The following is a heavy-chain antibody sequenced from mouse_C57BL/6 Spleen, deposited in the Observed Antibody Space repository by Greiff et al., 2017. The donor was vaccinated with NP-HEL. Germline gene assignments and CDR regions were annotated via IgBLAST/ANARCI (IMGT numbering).Heavy chain of an antibody. CDR1: GYTFTSYW. D-gene: IGHD4-1*01. CDR3: ARRPPNSYYFDY. CDR2: IDPSDSYT. J-gene: IGHJ2*01. V-gene: IGHV1-50*01. Sequence: VQLQQPGAELVKPGASVKLSCKASGYTFTSYWMQWVKQRPGQGLEWIGEIDPSDSYTNYNQKFKGKATLTVDTSSSTAYMQLSSLTSEDSAVYYCARRPPNSYYFDYWGQGTTLTVSS.